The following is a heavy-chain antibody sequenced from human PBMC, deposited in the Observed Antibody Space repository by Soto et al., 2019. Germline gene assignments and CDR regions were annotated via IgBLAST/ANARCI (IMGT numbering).Heavy chain of an antibody. V-gene: IGHV4-39*01. CDR3: ARPTEAKGGVVISEYYFDY. Sequence: QLQLQESGPGLVKPSETLSLTCTVSGGSISSSSYYWGWIRQPPGKGLEWIGSIYYSGSTYYNPSLKSRVTISVDTSKNQFSLKLSSVTAADTAVYYCARPTEAKGGVVISEYYFDYWGQGTLVTVSS. CDR2: IYYSGST. J-gene: IGHJ4*02. D-gene: IGHD3-3*01. CDR1: GGSISSSSYY.